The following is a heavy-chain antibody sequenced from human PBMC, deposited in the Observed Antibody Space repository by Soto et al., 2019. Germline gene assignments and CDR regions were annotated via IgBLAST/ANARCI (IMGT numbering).Heavy chain of an antibody. CDR3: ASRAVGEGGWYVRY. CDR1: GFTFSSYA. V-gene: IGHV3-30-3*01. D-gene: IGHD6-19*01. Sequence: QVQLVESGGGVVQPGRSLRLSCAASGFTFSSYAMHWVRQAPGKGLEWVAVISYDGSNKYYADSVKGRFTISRDNSKNTLYLQMNSLRAEDTAVYYCASRAVGEGGWYVRYWGQGTLVTVSS. J-gene: IGHJ4*02. CDR2: ISYDGSNK.